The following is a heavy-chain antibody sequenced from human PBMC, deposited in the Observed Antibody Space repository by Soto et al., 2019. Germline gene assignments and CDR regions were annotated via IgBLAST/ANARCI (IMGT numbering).Heavy chain of an antibody. CDR1: GFTFNAYT. J-gene: IGHJ4*02. CDR2: IGGSGGNI. CDR3: ARVASDYINSVDH. D-gene: IGHD4-4*01. V-gene: IGHV3-23*01. Sequence: DVQLLESGGGLVQPGGSLRLSCAASGFTFNAYTMTWVRQAPGKGLEWVSAIGGSGGNIYYAGSVRGRFTISRDNSKDTVDLQMNSLRVEDTAVYYCARVASDYINSVDHWGQGSLVSVSS.